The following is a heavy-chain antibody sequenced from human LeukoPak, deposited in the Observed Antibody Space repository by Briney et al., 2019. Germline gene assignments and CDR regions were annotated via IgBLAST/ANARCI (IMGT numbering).Heavy chain of an antibody. CDR3: ARAEGYGGELDS. Sequence: KTWGSLRLSCAASGFTFSDYYMSWIRQAPGKGLEWISYISSSGNIIYYPDSVKGRFTISRDNAKNSVYLQMNSLRAEDTAVYYCARAEGYGGELDSWGQGTLVTVSS. D-gene: IGHD4-23*01. V-gene: IGHV3-11*04. CDR2: ISSSGNII. J-gene: IGHJ4*02. CDR1: GFTFSDYY.